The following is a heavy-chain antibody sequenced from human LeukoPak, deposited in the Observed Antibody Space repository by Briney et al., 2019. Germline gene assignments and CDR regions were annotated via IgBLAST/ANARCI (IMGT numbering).Heavy chain of an antibody. V-gene: IGHV3-7*01. D-gene: IGHD6-13*01. J-gene: IGHJ4*02. CDR2: IKQDGSEK. Sequence: GGSLRLSCGASGLTFSTYSMNWVRQAPGKGLEWVANIKQDGSEKYYVDSVKGRFTISRDNAKNSLYLQMNSLRDEDTAPYYCATSAAGFDYWGQGTLVTVSS. CDR3: ATSAAGFDY. CDR1: GLTFSTYS.